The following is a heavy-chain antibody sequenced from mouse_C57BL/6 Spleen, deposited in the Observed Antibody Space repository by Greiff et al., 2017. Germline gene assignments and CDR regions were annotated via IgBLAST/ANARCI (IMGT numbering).Heavy chain of an antibody. J-gene: IGHJ1*03. CDR2: ISDGGSNT. V-gene: IGHV5-4*03. CDR1: GFTFSSYA. D-gene: IGHD2-1*01. Sequence: EVKLMESGGGLVKPGGSLKISCAASGFTFSSYAMSWVRQTPEKRLEWVATISDGGSNTYYPDNVKGRFTISRDNAKNNLYLQMSHLKSEETAMYYCASEGDYGNYFDVWGTGTTVTVSS. CDR3: ASEGDYGNYFDV.